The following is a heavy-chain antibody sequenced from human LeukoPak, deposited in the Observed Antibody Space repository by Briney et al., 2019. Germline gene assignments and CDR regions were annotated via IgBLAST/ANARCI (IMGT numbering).Heavy chain of an antibody. CDR1: GGSISSSDW. J-gene: IGHJ4*02. CDR3: ARVSGSYFDY. Sequence: PSGTLSLTCAVSGGSISSSDWWSWVRLPPGKGLEWLGQIYYSGSTNYNPSLKSRVTISVDKSKNQFSLKLSSVTAADTAVYYCARVSGSYFDYWGQGTLVTVSS. CDR2: IYYSGST. D-gene: IGHD1-26*01. V-gene: IGHV4-4*02.